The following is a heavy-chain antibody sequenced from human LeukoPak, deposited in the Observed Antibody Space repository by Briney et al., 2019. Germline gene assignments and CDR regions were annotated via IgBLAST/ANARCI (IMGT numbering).Heavy chain of an antibody. CDR1: GYTITNNY. Sequence: ASVKVSCKASGYTITNNYMHWVRQAPGQGLEWMGVINPSGTGTSYAQKFQGRITMSRDTSTSAVYMELSSLRSEDTAFYYCATDHSMANTAWWFDPWGQGTLVTVSS. V-gene: IGHV1-46*01. CDR3: ATDHSMANTAWWFDP. J-gene: IGHJ5*02. CDR2: INPSGTGT. D-gene: IGHD5-24*01.